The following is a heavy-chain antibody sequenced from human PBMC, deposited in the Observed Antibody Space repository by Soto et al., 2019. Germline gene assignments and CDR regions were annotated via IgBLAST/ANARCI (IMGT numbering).Heavy chain of an antibody. CDR1: GFTFSDYY. CDR2: ITSSGSSI. Sequence: PGGSLRLSCAASGFTFSDYYMSWIRQAPGKGLEWVSYITSSGSSIYYADSVKGRFTISRDNAKNSLYLQMNSLRAEDTAVYYCARDKGQLVPADGYWGQGTLVTSPQ. D-gene: IGHD6-6*01. J-gene: IGHJ4*02. V-gene: IGHV3-11*01. CDR3: ARDKGQLVPADGY.